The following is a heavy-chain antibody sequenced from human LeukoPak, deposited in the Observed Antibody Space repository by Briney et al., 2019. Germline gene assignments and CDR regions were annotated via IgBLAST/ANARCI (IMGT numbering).Heavy chain of an antibody. CDR3: ARHYWNDILNWFDP. D-gene: IGHD1-1*01. CDR1: GGSISSYY. Sequence: KPSETLSLTCAVYGGSISSYYWSWIRQPPGKGLEWIGYIYYSGSTNYNPSLKSRVTISVDTSKNHFSLKLTSVTAADTAVYSCARHYWNDILNWFDPWGQGTLVTVSS. J-gene: IGHJ5*02. V-gene: IGHV4-59*08. CDR2: IYYSGST.